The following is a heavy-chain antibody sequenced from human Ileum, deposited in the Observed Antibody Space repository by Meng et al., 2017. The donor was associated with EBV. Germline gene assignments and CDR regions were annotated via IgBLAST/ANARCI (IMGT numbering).Heavy chain of an antibody. Sequence: DVRLVGCGGGLVKPGWALRLSCVASGFAFSDAWMAWVRQAPGKGLQWVAGLGSDGSTHYADSVKGRFTVYRDNSANTVYLQMSPLRVEDTAVYYCAKDLYGFAAMDVWGQGTLVTVSS. J-gene: IGHJ6*02. CDR2: LGSDGST. CDR1: GFAFSDAW. D-gene: IGHD4-17*01. CDR3: AKDLYGFAAMDV. V-gene: IGHV3-23*04.